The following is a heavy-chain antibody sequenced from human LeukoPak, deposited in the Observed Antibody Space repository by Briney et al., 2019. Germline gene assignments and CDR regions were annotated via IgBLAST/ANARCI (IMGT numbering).Heavy chain of an antibody. CDR3: ARDLVTEYQLLYRYYGMDV. J-gene: IGHJ6*02. D-gene: IGHD2-2*02. V-gene: IGHV3-23*01. Sequence: GGSLRLSCAASGFTFSSYAMSWVRQAPGKGLEWVSAISGSGGSTYYADSVKGRFTISRDNSKNTLYLQMNSLRAEDTAVYYCARDLVTEYQLLYRYYGMDVWGQGTTVTVSS. CDR2: ISGSGGST. CDR1: GFTFSSYA.